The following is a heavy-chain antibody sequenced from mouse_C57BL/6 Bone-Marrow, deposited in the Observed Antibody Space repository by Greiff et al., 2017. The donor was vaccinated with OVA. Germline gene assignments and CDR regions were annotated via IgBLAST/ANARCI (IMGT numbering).Heavy chain of an antibody. CDR2: IWSGGST. J-gene: IGHJ3*01. D-gene: IGHD1-1*01. CDR1: GFSLTSYG. Sequence: VQLQQSGPGLVQPSQSLSITCTVSGFSLTSYGVHWVRQPPGKGLEWLGVIWSGGSTDYNAAFISRLSISKDNSKSQVFFKMNSLQADDTAIYYCAKKGDYYCSSYVDFAYWGQGTLVTVSA. V-gene: IGHV2-4*01. CDR3: AKKGDYYCSSYVDFAY.